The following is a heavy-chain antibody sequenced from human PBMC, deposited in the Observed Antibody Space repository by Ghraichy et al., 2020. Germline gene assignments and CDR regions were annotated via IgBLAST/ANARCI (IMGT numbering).Heavy chain of an antibody. CDR2: IDYSGST. D-gene: IGHD6-13*01. CDR1: GGSISSSLYY. CDR3: ARHRTIAAAGDY. Sequence: SETLSLTCTVSGGSISSSLYYWGWIRQPPGKGLEWIGSIDYSGSTYYSPSLKSRVTLSLDTSKNQFSLKLSSVTAADTAVYYCARHRTIAAAGDYWGQGTPVTVSS. V-gene: IGHV4-39*01. J-gene: IGHJ4*02.